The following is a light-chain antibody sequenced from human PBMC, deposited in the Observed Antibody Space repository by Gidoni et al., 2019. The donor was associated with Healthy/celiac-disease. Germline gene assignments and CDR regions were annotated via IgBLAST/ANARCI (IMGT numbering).Light chain of an antibody. V-gene: IGLV2-14*01. J-gene: IGLJ2*01. CDR1: SSDVGGYNY. CDR2: EVS. CDR3: SSYTSSSTPVV. Sequence: QSALTQPASVSHSPAQSITISGTGTSSDVGGYNYVSWYQQHPGKAPKLMIYEVSNRPSGVSNRFSGSKSGNTASLTISGLQAEDEADYYCSSYTSSSTPVVFGGGTKLTVL.